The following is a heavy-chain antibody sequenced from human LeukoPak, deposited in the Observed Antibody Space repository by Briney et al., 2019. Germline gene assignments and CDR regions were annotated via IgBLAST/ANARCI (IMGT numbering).Heavy chain of an antibody. V-gene: IGHV1-2*02. CDR3: ARADPVAY. J-gene: IGHJ4*02. CDR2: INPNSGGT. CDR1: GYSFTDYY. Sequence: GASVKVSCKASGYSFTDYYMHWVRRAPGQGLEWMGWINPNSGGTNYAQKFQGRVTMTRDTSINTAYMELSSLRSDDTAVYYCARADPVAYWGQGTQVTVSS.